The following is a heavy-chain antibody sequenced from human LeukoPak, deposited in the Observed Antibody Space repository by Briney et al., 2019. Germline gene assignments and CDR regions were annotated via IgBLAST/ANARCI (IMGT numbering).Heavy chain of an antibody. CDR3: ARGPSPYYYDSSGYYYGPVFAY. D-gene: IGHD3-22*01. J-gene: IGHJ4*02. V-gene: IGHV4-34*01. CDR1: GGSFSGYY. Sequence: SETLSLTCAVYGGSFSGYYWSWIRQPPGKGLEWIGEINHSGSTNYNPSLKSRVTISVDTSKNQFSLKLSSVTAADTAVYYCARGPSPYYYDSSGYYYGPVFAYWGQGTLVTVSS. CDR2: INHSGST.